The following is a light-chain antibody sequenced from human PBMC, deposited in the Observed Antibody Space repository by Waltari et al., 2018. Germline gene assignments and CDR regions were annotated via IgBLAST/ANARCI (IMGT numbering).Light chain of an antibody. J-gene: IGLJ1*01. V-gene: IGLV2-14*03. CDR3: SSYTTSSAPGV. CDR2: DVS. Sequence: QSALTQPASVSGPPGQSITISCSGTDSDVGAYDFVSWYQQHPGKAPHLIIYDVSNRPSGISNRFSASKSGNTASLTISGLQAEDEADYYCSSYTTSSAPGVFGTGTRVTVL. CDR1: DSDVGAYDF.